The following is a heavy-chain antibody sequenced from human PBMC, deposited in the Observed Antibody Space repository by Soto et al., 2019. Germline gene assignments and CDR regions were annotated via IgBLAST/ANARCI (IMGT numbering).Heavy chain of an antibody. Sequence: GRSLRLSCAASGFIFSDYWMSWVRQAPGKGLEWVANIKEDGSEKYYVDSVKGRFTISRDNAKNSLYLQVNSLRAEDTDVYYCTRHPFGTFDYWGPATLVTVSS. J-gene: IGHJ4*02. CDR3: TRHPFGTFDY. V-gene: IGHV3-7*01. D-gene: IGHD3-10*01. CDR1: GFIFSDYW. CDR2: IKEDGSEK.